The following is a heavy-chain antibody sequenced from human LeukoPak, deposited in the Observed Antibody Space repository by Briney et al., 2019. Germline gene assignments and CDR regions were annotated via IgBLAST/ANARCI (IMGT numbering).Heavy chain of an antibody. V-gene: IGHV1-2*02. CDR1: GYTFTGYY. CDR3: ARAYYYDSSGYDY. Sequence: GASVKVSCKASGYTFTGYYMHWVRQAPGQGLEWMGWINPNSGGTNYAQKFQGRVTMTRDTSISTAYMELRSLRSDDTAVYYCARAYYYDSSGYDYWGQGTLVTASS. J-gene: IGHJ4*02. CDR2: INPNSGGT. D-gene: IGHD3-22*01.